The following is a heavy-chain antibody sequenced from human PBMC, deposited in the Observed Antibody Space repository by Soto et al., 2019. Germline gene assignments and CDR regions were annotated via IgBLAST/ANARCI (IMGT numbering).Heavy chain of an antibody. D-gene: IGHD2-8*02. Sequence: ASVRVSCKAFGGTFRSYAISWVRQAPGQGLEWMGRISPSNGYTNYAQKFQGRVTMTTDTSTSTAYMDVRSLRSGDTAVYYCGREDGYCTATSCSHWFAPWAQGTRVTVSS. J-gene: IGHJ5*02. CDR1: GGTFRSYA. CDR3: GREDGYCTATSCSHWFAP. CDR2: ISPSNGYT. V-gene: IGHV1-18*01.